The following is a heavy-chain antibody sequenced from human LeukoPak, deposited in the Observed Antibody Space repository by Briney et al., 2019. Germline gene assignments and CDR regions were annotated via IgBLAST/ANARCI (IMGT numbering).Heavy chain of an antibody. Sequence: PSETLSLTCAVYGGSFSGYYWSWIRQPPGKGLEWIGEINHSGSTNYNPSLKSRVTISVDTSKNQFSLKLSSVTAADTAVYYCSGLTAGTIVRLFDSWGNGNLVTAS. CDR2: INHSGST. CDR3: SGLTAGTIVRLFDS. J-gene: IGHJ4*01. CDR1: GGSFSGYY. D-gene: IGHD6-13*01. V-gene: IGHV4-34*01.